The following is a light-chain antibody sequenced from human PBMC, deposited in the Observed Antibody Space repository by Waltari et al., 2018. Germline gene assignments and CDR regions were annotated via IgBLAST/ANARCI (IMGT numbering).Light chain of an antibody. CDR2: AAS. Sequence: DIQMTQSPSSLSASVGDRVTITCRASQDIGSWLAWYQQKPGKAPKLLIYAASRLESGVPPRFSGSGSGTDFILAISSLQPEDSAVYYCQQRSNWPPITFGQGTRLEIK. CDR3: QQRSNWPPIT. CDR1: QDIGSW. V-gene: IGKV1-12*01. J-gene: IGKJ5*01.